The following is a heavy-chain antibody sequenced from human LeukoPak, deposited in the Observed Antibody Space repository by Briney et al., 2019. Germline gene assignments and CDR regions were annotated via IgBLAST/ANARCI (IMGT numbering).Heavy chain of an antibody. J-gene: IGHJ5*02. Sequence: GGSLRLSCAASGFTFSRYWMSWVRQAPGKGPEWVASINQDGSEKYYVDSMKGRFTISRDIAKNSLYLQMNSLRAEDTAVYYCARALVVVAACWFDPWGQGTLVTVSS. CDR2: INQDGSEK. CDR3: ARALVVVAACWFDP. V-gene: IGHV3-7*02. CDR1: GFTFSRYW. D-gene: IGHD2-15*01.